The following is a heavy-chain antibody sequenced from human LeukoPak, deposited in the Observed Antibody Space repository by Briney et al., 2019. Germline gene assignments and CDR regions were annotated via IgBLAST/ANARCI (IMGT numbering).Heavy chain of an antibody. J-gene: IGHJ5*02. V-gene: IGHV4-4*02. Sequence: PSETLSLTCGVSGVSISSNNWWSCVRQPPRKGLEWIGEMFHSGTTNYNPSLKSRVTISLDKSRNEFSLKMSSVTAADTAVYYCARRLYGDNGWGNPWGQGTLVTVSS. D-gene: IGHD4-17*01. CDR2: MFHSGTT. CDR1: GVSISSNNW. CDR3: ARRLYGDNGWGNP.